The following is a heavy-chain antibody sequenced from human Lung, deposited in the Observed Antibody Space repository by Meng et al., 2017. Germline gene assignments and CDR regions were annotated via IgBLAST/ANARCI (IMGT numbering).Heavy chain of an antibody. V-gene: IGHV4-34*02. CDR3: ARGPTTMAHDFDY. CDR1: VGSFSDYY. J-gene: IGHJ4*02. Sequence: QGELRPWSAGLLKISQTLSLTFVFSVGSFSDYYWSWIRQPPGKGLEWIGEINHSGSTNYNPSLESRATISVDTSQNNLSLKLSSVTAADSAVYYCARGPTTMAHDFDYWGQGTLVTVSS. D-gene: IGHD4-11*01. CDR2: INHSGST.